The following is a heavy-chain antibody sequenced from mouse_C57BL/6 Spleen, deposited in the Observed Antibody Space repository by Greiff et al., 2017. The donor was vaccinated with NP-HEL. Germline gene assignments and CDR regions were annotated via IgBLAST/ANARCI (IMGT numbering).Heavy chain of an antibody. D-gene: IGHD2-4*01. J-gene: IGHJ2*01. CDR2: IYPRSGNT. V-gene: IGHV1-81*01. Sequence: QVQLQQSGAELARPGASVKLSCKASGYTFTSYGISWVKQRTGQGLEWIGEIYPRSGNTYYNEKFKGKATLTADKSSSTAYMELRSLTSEDSAVYYCAKEESYYDYDANYFDYWGQGTTLTVSS. CDR1: GYTFTSYG. CDR3: AKEESYYDYDANYFDY.